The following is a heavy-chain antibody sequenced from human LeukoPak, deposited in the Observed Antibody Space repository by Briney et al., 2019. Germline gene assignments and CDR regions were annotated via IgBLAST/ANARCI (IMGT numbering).Heavy chain of an antibody. CDR1: GFTFSRYW. V-gene: IGHV3-74*01. Sequence: GGSLRLSCAASGFTFSRYWMHWVRQGPGKGLVWVSRLNSDGSTTDYADSVKGRFTISRDNAENTLYLQMTSLRAEDTAVYFCARPLVANDKSGYRHFDYWGQGTLVTVPS. CDR3: ARPLVANDKSGYRHFDY. D-gene: IGHD3-22*01. CDR2: LNSDGSTT. J-gene: IGHJ4*02.